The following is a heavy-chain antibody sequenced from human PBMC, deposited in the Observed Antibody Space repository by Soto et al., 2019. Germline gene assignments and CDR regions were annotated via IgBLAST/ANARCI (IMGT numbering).Heavy chain of an antibody. CDR3: ARTGEGYYDWGPGDYFDY. CDR1: GFTFSIHA. Sequence: PGGSLRLSCAASGFTFSIHAMSWVRQAPGKGLEWVAVISYDGSNKYYADSVKGRFTISRDNSKNTLYLQMNSLRAEDTAVYYCARTGEGYYDWGPGDYFDYWGQGTLVTVSS. J-gene: IGHJ4*02. CDR2: ISYDGSNK. V-gene: IGHV3-30-3*01. D-gene: IGHD3-22*01.